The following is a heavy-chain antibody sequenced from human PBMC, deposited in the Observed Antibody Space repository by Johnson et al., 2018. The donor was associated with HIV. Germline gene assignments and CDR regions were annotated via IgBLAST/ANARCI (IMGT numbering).Heavy chain of an antibody. J-gene: IGHJ3*02. D-gene: IGHD4-17*01. Sequence: QVQLVESGGGVVQPGRSLRLSFAASGFTFSSYAMHWVRQAPGKGLEWVAVISYDGSNKYYADSVKGRFTISRDNSKNTLYLQMNSLRAEDTAVYYCARALTTDAFDIWGQGTMVTVSS. CDR3: ARALTTDAFDI. V-gene: IGHV3-30-3*01. CDR1: GFTFSSYA. CDR2: ISYDGSNK.